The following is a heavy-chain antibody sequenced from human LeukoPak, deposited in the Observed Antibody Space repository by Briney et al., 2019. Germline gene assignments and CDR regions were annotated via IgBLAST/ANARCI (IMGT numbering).Heavy chain of an antibody. CDR1: GYTFTGYY. CDR2: INPNSGGT. D-gene: IGHD3-10*01. J-gene: IGHJ4*02. Sequence: ASVKVSCKASGYTFTGYYMHWVRQAPGQGLEWMGWINPNSGGTNYAQKFQGRVTMTRDMSTSTVYMELSSLRSEDTAVYYCARDLPGSDGDYYGSGTGYWGQGTLVTVSS. V-gene: IGHV1-2*02. CDR3: ARDLPGSDGDYYGSGTGY.